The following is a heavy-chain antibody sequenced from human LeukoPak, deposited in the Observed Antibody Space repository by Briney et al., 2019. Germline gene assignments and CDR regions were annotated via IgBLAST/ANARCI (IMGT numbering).Heavy chain of an antibody. V-gene: IGHV3-48*03. CDR1: GFTFSSYE. J-gene: IGHJ4*02. Sequence: GGSLRVSCAASGFTFSSYEMNGVRQAPGKGLEWVSYISSSGSTIYYADSVKGRFTISRDNAKNSLYLQMNSLRAEDTAVYYCARGGEIFDYWGQGTLVTVSS. CDR2: ISSSGSTI. CDR3: ARGGEIFDY.